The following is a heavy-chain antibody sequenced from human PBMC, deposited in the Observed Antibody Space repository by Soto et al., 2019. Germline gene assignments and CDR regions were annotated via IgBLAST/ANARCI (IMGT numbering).Heavy chain of an antibody. D-gene: IGHD4-17*01. CDR1: GFAFSSYN. J-gene: IGHJ3*01. CDR2: ISPTGTFM. V-gene: IGHV3-21*01. Sequence: ESGGGLVKPGGSLRLSCAASGFAFSSYNMHWVRQAPGKGLEWVSSISPTGTFMHSADSLKDRFSISRDNAENSLYLQMHSLRAEDTAVYYCARGGLYGDQPGWTGNAFDQWGQGKMVHVSS. CDR3: ARGGLYGDQPGWTGNAFDQ.